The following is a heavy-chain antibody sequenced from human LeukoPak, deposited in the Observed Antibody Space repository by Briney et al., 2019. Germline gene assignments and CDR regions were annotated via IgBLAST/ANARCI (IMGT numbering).Heavy chain of an antibody. Sequence: ASVKVSCKVSGYTLTELSMHWVRQAPGKGLEWMGGFDPEDGEAVYAQKFQGRLTMTEDTSTDTAYLEVSSLRSEDTAVYYCATHNSGSYYSDGYWGQGTLVTVSS. D-gene: IGHD3-10*01. CDR2: FDPEDGEA. CDR1: GYTLTELS. J-gene: IGHJ4*02. CDR3: ATHNSGSYYSDGY. V-gene: IGHV1-24*01.